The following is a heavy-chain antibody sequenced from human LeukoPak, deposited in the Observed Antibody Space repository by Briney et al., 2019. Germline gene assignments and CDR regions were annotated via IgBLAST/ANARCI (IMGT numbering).Heavy chain of an antibody. CDR1: GFTFSSFA. V-gene: IGHV3-23*01. Sequence: PGGSLRLSCAASGFTFSSFAMTWGRQAPGKGLEWVSVISGSGGRTYYADSVKGRFTLSRDNSNNTLSLEMSSLRAEDTAVYYCAREGTYYDSSGYYVSWGQGTLVTVSS. CDR3: AREGTYYDSSGYYVS. D-gene: IGHD3-22*01. CDR2: ISGSGGRT. J-gene: IGHJ5*02.